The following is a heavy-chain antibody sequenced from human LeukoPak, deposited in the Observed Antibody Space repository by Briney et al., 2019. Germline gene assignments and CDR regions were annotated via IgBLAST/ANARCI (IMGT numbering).Heavy chain of an antibody. CDR1: GFTFTIYA. CDR3: AKLYGITMVRGVKS. V-gene: IGHV3-23*01. Sequence: PGGSLRLSCAASGFTFTIYAMSWVRQAPGKGLEWVSSITSDGSNTWYADSVKGRFTISRDNSKNTLRLQMNSLRAEDTAIYYCAKLYGITMVRGVKSWGQGTLVTVSS. D-gene: IGHD3-10*01. CDR2: ITSDGSNT. J-gene: IGHJ4*02.